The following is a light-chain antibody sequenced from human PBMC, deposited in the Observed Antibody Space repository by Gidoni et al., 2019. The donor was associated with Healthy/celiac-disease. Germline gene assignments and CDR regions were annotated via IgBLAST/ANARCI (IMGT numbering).Light chain of an antibody. CDR2: DAS. V-gene: IGKV3-11*01. CDR1: QSVSSY. J-gene: IGKJ2*04. CDR3: QQRSNWPPGGGMCS. Sequence: EIVLTQSPATLSLSPGERATLSCRASQSVSSYLAWYQQKPGQAPRLLIYDASNRATGIPARFSGSGSGTDFTLTISSLEPEDFAVYYCQQRSNWPPGGGMCSFGQGTKLEIK.